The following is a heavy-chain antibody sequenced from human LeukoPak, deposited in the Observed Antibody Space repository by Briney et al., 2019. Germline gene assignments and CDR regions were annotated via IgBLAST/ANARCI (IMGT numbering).Heavy chain of an antibody. J-gene: IGHJ4*02. V-gene: IGHV3-23*01. Sequence: GESLRLSCAASGFTFSSFAMSWVRQAPARGPEWVSSIRGGGDTFYADSVKGRFTLSRDDSRNTVYLQLNNLRVEDTAIYYCAEANWISNADAVWWGQGTQVTVSS. CDR2: IRGGGDT. D-gene: IGHD1-1*01. CDR3: AEANWISNADAVW. CDR1: GFTFSSFA.